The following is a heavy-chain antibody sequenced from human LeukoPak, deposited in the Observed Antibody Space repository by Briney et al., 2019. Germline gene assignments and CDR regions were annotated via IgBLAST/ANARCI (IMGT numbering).Heavy chain of an antibody. D-gene: IGHD2-15*01. V-gene: IGHV3-74*01. J-gene: IGHJ4*02. Sequence: PGGSLRLSCAASGFTFSSYWMYWVRRVPGKGLVWVSRINTDGTTTNYADSVQGRFTVSRDNSKSNLYLQMNSLRAEDTAVYFCTRDYCTGDSCFSGPGYWGQGTQVTVSS. CDR2: INTDGTTT. CDR3: TRDYCTGDSCFSGPGY. CDR1: GFTFSSYW.